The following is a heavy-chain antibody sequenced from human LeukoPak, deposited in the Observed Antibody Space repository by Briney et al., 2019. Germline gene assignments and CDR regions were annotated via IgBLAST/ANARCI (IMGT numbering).Heavy chain of an antibody. Sequence: ASVKVSCKASGGTFSNDPVSWVRQPPGEGLKWMGRGIPFLGTTNYAHNFQGRVTITADQDTQTAYMELRSLRSEDTAVYFCARGPSSDLRTGFFFGYFDDWGQGTLITVSS. V-gene: IGHV1-69*08. CDR3: ARGPSSDLRTGFFFGYFDD. J-gene: IGHJ4*02. D-gene: IGHD3/OR15-3a*01. CDR1: GGTFSNDP. CDR2: GIPFLGTT.